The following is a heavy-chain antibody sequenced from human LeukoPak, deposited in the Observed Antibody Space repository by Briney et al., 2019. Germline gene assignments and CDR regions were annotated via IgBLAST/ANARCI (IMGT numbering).Heavy chain of an antibody. CDR3: AKIHDYFFDY. CDR2: INNFGEGT. J-gene: IGHJ4*02. V-gene: IGHV3-23*01. Sequence: GGSLRLSCAASGFTFSSCAMSWVRQAPGKGLEWVSAINNFGEGTYYPDSVKGRFTIYRDNSKNTLYLQMNSQKDEDTAVYYCAKIHDYFFDYWGQGTLVTVSS. CDR1: GFTFSSCA. D-gene: IGHD3-16*01.